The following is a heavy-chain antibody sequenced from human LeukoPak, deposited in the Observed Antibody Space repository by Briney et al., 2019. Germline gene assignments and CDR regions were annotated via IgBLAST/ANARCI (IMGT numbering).Heavy chain of an antibody. CDR3: ARSQVKEGDGYNSRNPVDY. J-gene: IGHJ4*02. CDR1: GGSISSYY. Sequence: SETLSLTCTVSGGSISSYYWSWIRQPPGKGLEWIGEINHSGSTNYNPSLKSRVTISVDTSKNQFSLKLSSVTAADTAVYYCARSQVKEGDGYNSRNPVDYWGQGTLVTVSS. V-gene: IGHV4-34*01. D-gene: IGHD5-24*01. CDR2: INHSGST.